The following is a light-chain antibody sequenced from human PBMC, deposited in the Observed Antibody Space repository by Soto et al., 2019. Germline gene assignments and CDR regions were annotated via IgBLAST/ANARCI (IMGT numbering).Light chain of an antibody. CDR1: SSDVGGYNY. CDR3: SSSAGSNKYV. V-gene: IGLV2-8*01. J-gene: IGLJ1*01. Sequence: QSALTQPPSASGSPGQSVTISCTGTSSDVGGYNYVSWYQHHPGKAPKLMIYDVSKRPSGVPDRFSGSKSGNTASLTVSVLQSEDEADYYCSSSAGSNKYVFGTWTKVTVL. CDR2: DVS.